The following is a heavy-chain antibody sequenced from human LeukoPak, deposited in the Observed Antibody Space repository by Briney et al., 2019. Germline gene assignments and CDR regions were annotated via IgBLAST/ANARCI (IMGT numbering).Heavy chain of an antibody. J-gene: IGHJ4*02. CDR3: ARSRTPSGSYLPLFN. CDR1: GGSNSSYY. CDR2: IYYSGST. Sequence: SETLSLTCTVSGGSNSSYYWSWIRQPPGKGLEWIGYIYYSGSTNYNPSLKSRVTISVDTSKNQFSLKLSSVTAADTAVYYCARSRTPSGSYLPLFNWGQGTLVTVSS. D-gene: IGHD3-10*01. V-gene: IGHV4-59*01.